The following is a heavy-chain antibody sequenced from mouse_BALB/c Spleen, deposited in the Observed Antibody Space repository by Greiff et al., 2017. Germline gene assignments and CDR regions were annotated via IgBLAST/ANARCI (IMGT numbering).Heavy chain of an antibody. J-gene: IGHJ3*01. V-gene: IGHV1-18*01. CDR1: GYSFTGYT. Sequence: EVQLQQSGPELVKPGASMTISCKASGYSFTGYTMNWVKQSHGKNLEWIGLINPYNGGTSYNQKFKGKATLTVDKSSSTAYMELLSLTSEDSAVYYCARDYYGSSPAWFAYWGQGTLVTVSA. CDR2: INPYNGGT. CDR3: ARDYYGSSPAWFAY. D-gene: IGHD1-1*01.